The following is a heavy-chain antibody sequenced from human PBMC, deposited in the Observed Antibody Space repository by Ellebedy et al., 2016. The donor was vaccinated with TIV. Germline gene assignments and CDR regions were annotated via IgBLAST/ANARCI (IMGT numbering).Heavy chain of an antibody. Sequence: MPSETLSLTCTVSGGSISSYYWSWIRQPPGKGLEWIGYISYSGSTNYNPSLKSRVTISVDTSKNQFSLKLSSVTAADTAVYYCARRRDSSGYWKKSDAFDIWGQGTMVTVSS. CDR3: ARRRDSSGYWKKSDAFDI. V-gene: IGHV4-59*08. CDR2: ISYSGST. CDR1: GGSISSYY. D-gene: IGHD3-22*01. J-gene: IGHJ3*02.